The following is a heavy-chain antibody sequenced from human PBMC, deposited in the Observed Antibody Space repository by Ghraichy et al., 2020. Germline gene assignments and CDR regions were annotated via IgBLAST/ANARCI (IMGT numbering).Heavy chain of an antibody. V-gene: IGHV3-74*01. Sequence: EGSLRLSCAASGFTFSSYWMHWVRQAPGKGLVWVSRINSDGSSTSYADSVKGRFTISRDNAKNTLYLQMNSLRVEDTAVYYCARDRDYYGSGNQQSWGQGTLVTVSS. D-gene: IGHD3-10*01. CDR3: ARDRDYYGSGNQQS. CDR2: INSDGSST. J-gene: IGHJ4*02. CDR1: GFTFSSYW.